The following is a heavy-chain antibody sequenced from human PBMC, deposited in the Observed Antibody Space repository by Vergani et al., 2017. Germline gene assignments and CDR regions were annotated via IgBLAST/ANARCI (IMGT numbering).Heavy chain of an antibody. V-gene: IGHV3-33*01. CDR1: GFTFSSYG. CDR3: ARESYDSSGYYLDY. CDR2: IWYDGSNK. Sequence: QVQLVESGGGVVQPGRSLRLSCAASGFTFSSYGMHWVRQAPGKGLEWVAVIWYDGSNKYYADSVKGRFTISRDNSKNTLYLQMNSLRAEDTAVYYCARESYDSSGYYLDYWGQGTLVTVSS. D-gene: IGHD3-22*01. J-gene: IGHJ4*02.